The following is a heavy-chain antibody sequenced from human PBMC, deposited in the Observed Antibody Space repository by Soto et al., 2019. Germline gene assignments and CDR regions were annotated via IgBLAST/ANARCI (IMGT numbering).Heavy chain of an antibody. J-gene: IGHJ4*02. D-gene: IGHD3-16*02. CDR1: GGSISNSNYY. CDR2: IYYSGST. CDR3: ARQIYDFVWGTYRPFYFDY. V-gene: IGHV4-39*01. Sequence: SETLSLTCTVSGGSISNSNYYWGWIRQPPGKGLEWIGSIYYSGSTYYKTSLKNQVTISVDTSKKQFSLKLRSVNAADSAVYYCARQIYDFVWGTYRPFYFDYWGQGTLVTVSS.